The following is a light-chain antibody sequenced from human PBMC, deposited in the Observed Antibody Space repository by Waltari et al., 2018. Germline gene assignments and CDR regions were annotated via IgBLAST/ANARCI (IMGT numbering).Light chain of an antibody. CDR3: SSYTRSSSYV. J-gene: IGLJ1*01. CDR2: VVS. Sequence: QSALTQPASVSGSPEQSFTISCTGTSSDIGGDNFVSWYQQPPGKAPKLILLVVSGRPLGVSNRFSGSKSSKSASLTISGLQAEDEADYYCSSYTRSSSYVFGTGTKVTVL. V-gene: IGLV2-14*01. CDR1: SSDIGGDNF.